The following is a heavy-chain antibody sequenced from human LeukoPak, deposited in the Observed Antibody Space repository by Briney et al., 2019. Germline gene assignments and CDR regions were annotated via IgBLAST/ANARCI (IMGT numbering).Heavy chain of an antibody. CDR3: AREERGCFDY. V-gene: IGHV4-59*01. Sequence: PSETLSLTFTVSGGSISTYYWRWIRQPPGKGLEWIGYIHYSGSTKYNPSLKSRVTISVDTSKNQFSLKLSSVTAADTAVYYCAREERGCFDYWGQGTLGSVSS. D-gene: IGHD1-26*01. CDR2: IHYSGST. CDR1: GGSISTYY. J-gene: IGHJ4*02.